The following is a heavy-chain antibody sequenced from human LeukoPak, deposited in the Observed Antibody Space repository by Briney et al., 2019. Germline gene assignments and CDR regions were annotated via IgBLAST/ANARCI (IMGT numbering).Heavy chain of an antibody. Sequence: GRSLRLSCAASGFTFSSYAMSWVRQAPGKGLEWVANIKQGGSEKYYVDSVKGRFTISRDNAKNSLYLQMNSLRAEDTAVYYCARDKAQDSVYYGMDVWGQGTTVTVSS. CDR3: ARDKAQDSVYYGMDV. D-gene: IGHD6-6*01. J-gene: IGHJ6*02. CDR2: IKQGGSEK. CDR1: GFTFSSYA. V-gene: IGHV3-7*01.